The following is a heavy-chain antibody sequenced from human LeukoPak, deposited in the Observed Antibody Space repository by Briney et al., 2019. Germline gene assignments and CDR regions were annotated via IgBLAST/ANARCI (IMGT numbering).Heavy chain of an antibody. CDR2: IKEDGSEK. J-gene: IGHJ4*02. D-gene: IGHD6-6*01. CDR3: ASQYISSSNY. V-gene: IGHV3-7*05. CDR1: GFTFSSYW. Sequence: GGSLRLSCAASGFTFSSYWMSWVRQAPGKGLEWVANIKEDGSEKNYVDSVKGRFTIPRDNAKNSLYLQMNSLRGEDTAVYYCASQYISSSNYWGQGTLVTVSS.